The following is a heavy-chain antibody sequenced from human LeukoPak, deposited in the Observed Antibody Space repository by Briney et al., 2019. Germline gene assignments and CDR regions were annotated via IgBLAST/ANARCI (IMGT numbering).Heavy chain of an antibody. V-gene: IGHV4-39*01. D-gene: IGHD3-22*01. Sequence: PSETLSLTCTVSGGSISSSSYYWGWIRQPPGKGLEWIGSIYYSGSTYYNPSLKSRVTISVDTSKNQFSLKLSSVTAADTAVYYCARVLAYDSSGYYYDYWGQGTLVTVSS. J-gene: IGHJ4*02. CDR1: GGSISSSSYY. CDR3: ARVLAYDSSGYYYDY. CDR2: IYYSGST.